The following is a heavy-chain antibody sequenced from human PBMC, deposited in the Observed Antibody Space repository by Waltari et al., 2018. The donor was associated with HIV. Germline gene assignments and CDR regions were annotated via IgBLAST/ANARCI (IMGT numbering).Heavy chain of an antibody. D-gene: IGHD3-16*01. V-gene: IGHV4-39*01. Sequence: QLHLQESGPGLVKPSETLSHTCSLPGSSISRRSSYWASIRQPPGKGLEWIGAIYCSGTAYYNPSVKSRVSPSLDASKNELSLKLTSVTATDTALYYCARLRFHSLYYFDSWGPGILVTVSS. J-gene: IGHJ4*01. CDR2: IYCSGTA. CDR1: GSSISRRSSY. CDR3: ARLRFHSLYYFDS.